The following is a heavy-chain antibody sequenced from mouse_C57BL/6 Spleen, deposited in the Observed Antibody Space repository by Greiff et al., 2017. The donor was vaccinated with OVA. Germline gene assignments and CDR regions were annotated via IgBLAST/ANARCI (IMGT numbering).Heavy chain of an antibody. CDR3: ARGSYYSNYYAMDY. V-gene: IGHV1-81*01. J-gene: IGHJ4*01. D-gene: IGHD2-5*01. CDR1: GYTFTSYG. CDR2: IYPRSGNT. Sequence: QVQLQQSGAELARPGASVKLSCKASGYTFTSYGISWVKQRTGQGLAWIGEIYPRSGNTYYNEKFKGKATLTADKSSSTAYMELRSLTSEDSAVYFCARGSYYSNYYAMDYWGQGTSVTVSS.